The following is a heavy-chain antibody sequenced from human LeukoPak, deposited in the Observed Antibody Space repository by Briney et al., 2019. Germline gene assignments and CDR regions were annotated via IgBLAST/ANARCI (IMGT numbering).Heavy chain of an antibody. D-gene: IGHD3-22*01. CDR3: ARCVYDSSGHNAFDI. CDR2: IYTSGST. CDR1: GGSISSGSYY. V-gene: IGHV4-61*02. Sequence: PSETLSLTCTVSGGSISSGSYYWSWIRQPAGKGLEWIGRIYTSGSTNYNPSLKSRVTISVDTSKNQFSLKLSSVTAADTAVYYCARCVYDSSGHNAFDIWGQGTMVTVSS. J-gene: IGHJ3*02.